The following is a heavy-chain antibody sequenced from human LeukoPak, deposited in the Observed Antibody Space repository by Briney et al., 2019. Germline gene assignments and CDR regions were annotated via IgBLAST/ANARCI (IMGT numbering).Heavy chain of an antibody. V-gene: IGHV3-74*01. Sequence: PGGSLRLSCAASGFTFSSYWMHWVRQAPGKGLVWVSRINSDGSSTSYADSVKGRFTISRDHAKNTLYLQMNSLRAEDTAVYYCASTTMVRAFYYMDVWGKGTTVTISS. J-gene: IGHJ6*03. CDR1: GFTFSSYW. CDR2: INSDGSST. D-gene: IGHD3-10*01. CDR3: ASTTMVRAFYYMDV.